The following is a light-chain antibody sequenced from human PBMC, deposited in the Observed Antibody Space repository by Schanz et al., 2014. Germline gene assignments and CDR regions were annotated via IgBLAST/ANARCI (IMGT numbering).Light chain of an antibody. CDR1: SSNIGGNT. CDR2: SNN. Sequence: QSVLTQPPSASGTPGQRVTISCSGSSSNIGGNTVNWYQQLPGTAPKPLIYSNNQRPSGVPDRFSGSKSGTSASLAISGLQSEDEADYYCASWDDSLNGLWVFGGGTKVTVL. J-gene: IGLJ3*02. CDR3: ASWDDSLNGLWV. V-gene: IGLV1-44*01.